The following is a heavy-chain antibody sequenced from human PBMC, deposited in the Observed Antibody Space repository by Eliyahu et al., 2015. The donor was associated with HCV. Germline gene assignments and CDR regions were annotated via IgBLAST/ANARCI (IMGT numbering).Heavy chain of an antibody. V-gene: IGHV3-48*03. CDR1: GFIFSSYE. CDR2: ISSGGSTI. J-gene: IGHJ4*02. CDR3: ARDLQGVGGG. Sequence: EVHLVESGGGVVQPGGSLRLSCVASGFIFSSYEMNWVRQAPGKGLGWVSYISSGGSTIYYADSVKGRFTISRDNARSSLYLQMNSLRAEDTALYYCARDLQGVGGGWGQGTLVTVSS. D-gene: IGHD3-3*01.